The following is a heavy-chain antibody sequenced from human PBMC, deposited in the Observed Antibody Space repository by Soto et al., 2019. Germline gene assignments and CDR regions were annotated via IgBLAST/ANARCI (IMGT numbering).Heavy chain of an antibody. CDR3: ARVPTAMVHDYYGMDV. Sequence: QVQLVQSGAEVKKPGASVKVSCKASGYTFIGYYMHWVRQAPGQGLEWMGWINPNSGGTNYAQKFQGRVTMTRDTSISTAYMELSRLRSDDTAVYYCARVPTAMVHDYYGMDVWGQGTTVTVSS. CDR1: GYTFIGYY. CDR2: INPNSGGT. J-gene: IGHJ6*02. V-gene: IGHV1-2*02. D-gene: IGHD5-18*01.